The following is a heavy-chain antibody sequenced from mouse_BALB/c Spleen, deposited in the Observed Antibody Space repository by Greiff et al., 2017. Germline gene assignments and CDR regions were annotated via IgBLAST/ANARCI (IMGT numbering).Heavy chain of an antibody. CDR2: ISSGGST. CDR1: GFTFSSYA. CDR3: ARGKLWSNFDY. V-gene: IGHV5-6-5*01. Sequence: EVQVVESGGGLVKPGGSLKLSCAASGFTFSSYAMSWVRQTPEKRLEWVASISSGGSTYYPDSVKGRFTISRDSARNILYLQMSSLRSEDTAMYYCARGKLWSNFDYWGQGTTLTVSS. J-gene: IGHJ2*01. D-gene: IGHD1-1*02.